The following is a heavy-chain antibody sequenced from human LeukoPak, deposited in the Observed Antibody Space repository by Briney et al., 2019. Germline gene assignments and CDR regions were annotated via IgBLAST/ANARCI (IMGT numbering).Heavy chain of an antibody. CDR1: GFTFSTYA. V-gene: IGHV3-23*01. Sequence: GGSLRLSCAASGFTFSTYAMTWVRQAPGKGLEWVSAISGSGGNTYYANSVKGRFTISRDNSMNTLYLQMDSLRAEDTAIYYCAKDSLPTSGCRGYFDYWGQGTLVTVSS. D-gene: IGHD6-25*01. CDR3: AKDSLPTSGCRGYFDY. CDR2: ISGSGGNT. J-gene: IGHJ4*02.